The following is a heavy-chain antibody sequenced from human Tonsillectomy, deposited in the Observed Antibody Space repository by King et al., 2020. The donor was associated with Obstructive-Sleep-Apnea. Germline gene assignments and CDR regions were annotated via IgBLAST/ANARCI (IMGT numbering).Heavy chain of an antibody. CDR2: IRSKPYGGTA. J-gene: IGHJ4*02. V-gene: IGHV3-49*03. D-gene: IGHD2-2*01. CDR3: TRDPWVVIPAANFDY. CDR1: GFTFGDYA. Sequence: VQLVESGGGLVQPGRSLRLSCTTSGFTFGDYAMSWFRQAPGKGLEWVGFIRSKPYGGTAEYAAAVKGRFTISRDDSKSIAYLQMHGLKTEDTAVYYCTRDPWVVIPAANFDYWGQGTLVTVSS.